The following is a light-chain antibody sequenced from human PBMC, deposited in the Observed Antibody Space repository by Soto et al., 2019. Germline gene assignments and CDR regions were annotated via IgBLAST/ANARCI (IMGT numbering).Light chain of an antibody. CDR3: HQYQSYS. CDR1: QSISSW. J-gene: IGKJ1*01. Sequence: DIQMTQSPPALSASVGDRATIICRASQSISSWLAWYQQKPGKAPKLLIYDASTLQSGVPSRYSGSGSGTDFTLTISSLQPDDFATYYCHQYQSYSFGQGTKVDIK. CDR2: DAS. V-gene: IGKV1-5*02.